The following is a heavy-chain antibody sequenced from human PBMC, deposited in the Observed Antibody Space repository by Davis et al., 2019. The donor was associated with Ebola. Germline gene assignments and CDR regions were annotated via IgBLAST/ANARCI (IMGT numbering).Heavy chain of an antibody. CDR2: SDPEDGEA. Sequence: ASVKVSCKVSGYTLSDLSVHWVRQAPGKGLEWMEGSDPEDGEAFYSQKFQGRVTMTDDTSSHTVYMELSGLRSEDTAVYYCARGRGRFGELIKNWFDPWGQGTLVTVSS. CDR3: ARGRGRFGELIKNWFDP. J-gene: IGHJ5*02. D-gene: IGHD3-10*01. V-gene: IGHV1-24*01. CDR1: GYTLSDLS.